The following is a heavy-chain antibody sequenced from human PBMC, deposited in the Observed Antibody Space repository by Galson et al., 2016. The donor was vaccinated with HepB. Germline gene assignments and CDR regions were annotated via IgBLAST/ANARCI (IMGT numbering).Heavy chain of an antibody. CDR3: ATVDRHSYGYRPAYSMDV. J-gene: IGHJ6*02. CDR2: ISGSGGST. V-gene: IGHV3-23*01. Sequence: SLRLSCAASGFTFSNYAMYWVRQTPGKGLEWVSGISGSGGSTYYADSVKGRFTISRDNSKNTLYLQMSSLRVEDTAVYYCATVDRHSYGYRPAYSMDVWGQGTTVTASS. D-gene: IGHD5-18*01. CDR1: GFTFSNYA.